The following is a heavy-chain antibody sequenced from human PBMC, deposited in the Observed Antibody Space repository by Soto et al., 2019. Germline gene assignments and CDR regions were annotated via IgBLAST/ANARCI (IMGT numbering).Heavy chain of an antibody. CDR2: IYYSGST. CDR3: ARVFELRGGSTWTFYYYGMDV. Sequence: PSETLSLTCTVSGGSISSGGYYWSWIRQHPGKGLEWIGYIYYSGSTYYKPSLKSRLTISVDTSKNQFSLRLSSVTAADTAVYYCARVFELRGGSTWTFYYYGMDVWGQGTTVTVSS. V-gene: IGHV4-31*02. J-gene: IGHJ6*02. D-gene: IGHD6-13*01. CDR1: GGSISSGGYY.